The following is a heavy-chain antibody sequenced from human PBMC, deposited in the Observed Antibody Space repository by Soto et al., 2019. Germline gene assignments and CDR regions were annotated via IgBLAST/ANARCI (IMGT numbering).Heavy chain of an antibody. D-gene: IGHD3-22*01. V-gene: IGHV1-69*13. CDR2: IIPIFGTA. CDR1: GGTFSSYA. J-gene: IGHJ6*02. CDR3: AREGVTMIVDQYGMDV. Sequence: SLKVSCKASGGTFSSYAISWVRQAPGQGLEWMGGIIPIFGTANYAQKFQGRVTITADESTNTAYMELSSLRSEDTAVYYCAREGVTMIVDQYGMDVWSQGTTVTVSS.